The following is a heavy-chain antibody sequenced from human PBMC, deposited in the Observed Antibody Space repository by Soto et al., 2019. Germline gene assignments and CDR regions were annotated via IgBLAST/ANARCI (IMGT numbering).Heavy chain of an antibody. CDR3: ARRGRIAVAIDY. J-gene: IGHJ4*02. Sequence: SETLSLTCTVSGDSGGFISSSSYHWGWIRQPPGKGLEWIGNIYYSGSTYYNPSLESRVTISGDTSKNQFSLRLTSVTAADTAVYYCARRGRIAVAIDYWGQGTLVTVSS. V-gene: IGHV4-39*01. D-gene: IGHD6-19*01. CDR2: IYYSGST. CDR1: GDSGGFISSSSYH.